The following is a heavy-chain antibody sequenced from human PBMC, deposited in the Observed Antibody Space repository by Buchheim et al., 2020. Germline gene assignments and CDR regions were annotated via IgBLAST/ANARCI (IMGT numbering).Heavy chain of an antibody. Sequence: QVQLQESGPGLVKPSETLSLTCTVSGGSISSYYWSWIRQLPGKGLEWIGYIYYSGSTNYNPSLKSRVTISVDTSKNQFSLKLSSVTAADTAVYYCAREGTNCSSTSCQGGVAPYGMDVWGQGTT. D-gene: IGHD2-2*01. CDR3: AREGTNCSSTSCQGGVAPYGMDV. CDR2: IYYSGST. J-gene: IGHJ6*02. V-gene: IGHV4-59*01. CDR1: GGSISSYY.